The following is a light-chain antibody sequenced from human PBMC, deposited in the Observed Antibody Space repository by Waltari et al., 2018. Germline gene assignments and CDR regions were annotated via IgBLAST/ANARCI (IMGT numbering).Light chain of an antibody. CDR1: QSISSY. CDR2: AAS. Sequence: DIQMTQSPSSLSASVGDRVTITCRASQSISSYLNWYQQKPGKAPKLLIYAASSLQSGGPSRFSGSGSGTDFTLTISSLQPEDFATYYCQQSYSTSTFGGGTKVEIK. J-gene: IGKJ4*01. CDR3: QQSYSTST. V-gene: IGKV1-39*01.